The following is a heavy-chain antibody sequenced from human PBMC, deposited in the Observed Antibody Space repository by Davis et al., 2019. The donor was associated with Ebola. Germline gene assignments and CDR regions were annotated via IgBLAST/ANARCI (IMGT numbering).Heavy chain of an antibody. J-gene: IGHJ2*01. CDR2: INRDGSDT. CDR3: TRETRQDWYFDL. Sequence: GESLKISCAASGFVFRNYVMSWVRQAPGKGLVWVSRINRDGSDTAYADSVKGRSTISRDDAKNTLYLQMNSLRAEDTAVYYCTRETRQDWYFDLWGRGTLVTVSS. D-gene: IGHD1-14*01. CDR1: GFVFRNYV. V-gene: IGHV3-74*01.